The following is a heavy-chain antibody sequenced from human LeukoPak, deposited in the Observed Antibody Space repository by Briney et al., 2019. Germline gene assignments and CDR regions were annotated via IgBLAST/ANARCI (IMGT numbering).Heavy chain of an antibody. J-gene: IGHJ4*02. CDR2: INNDGTAT. CDR1: GFTFSAYW. V-gene: IGHV3-74*01. D-gene: IGHD1-1*01. CDR3: AREILEPGKTHEY. Sequence: QSGGSLRLSCAASGFTFSAYWMHWVRQVPGKGLVWVSRINNDGTATFFADSVKSRFTISRDNAKNTLYLQMDSLRAEDTAMYYCAREILEPGKTHEYWGQGTLVTVSS.